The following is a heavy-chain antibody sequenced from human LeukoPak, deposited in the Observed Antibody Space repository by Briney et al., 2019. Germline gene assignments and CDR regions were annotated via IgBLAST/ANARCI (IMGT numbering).Heavy chain of an antibody. CDR2: IHDSGST. CDR1: GASISSTYW. D-gene: IGHD5-24*01. CDR3: ATRATDGPL. J-gene: IGHJ4*02. V-gene: IGHV4-4*02. Sequence: PSETLSLTCAVSGASISSTYWSTWVPQPPGKGLEWIGEIHDSGSTNYNPSLKSRVTISVDKSKKQFSLNLTSVTAADTAVYYCATRATDGPLWGQGTLVTVSS.